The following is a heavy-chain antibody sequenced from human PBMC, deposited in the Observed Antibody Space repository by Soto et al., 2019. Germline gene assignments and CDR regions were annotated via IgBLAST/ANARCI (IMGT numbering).Heavy chain of an antibody. CDR2: IYYSGST. CDR1: GGSISSGDYY. CDR3: ATFGVIGEPFDY. D-gene: IGHD3-10*01. V-gene: IGHV4-30-4*01. Sequence: SETLSLTCTVSGGSISSGDYYWSWIRQPPGKGLEWIGYIYYSGSTYYNPSLKSRVTLSLDTPSNQFSLRLSSLTAADTAVYYCATFGVIGEPFDYWGQGTLVTVSS. J-gene: IGHJ4*02.